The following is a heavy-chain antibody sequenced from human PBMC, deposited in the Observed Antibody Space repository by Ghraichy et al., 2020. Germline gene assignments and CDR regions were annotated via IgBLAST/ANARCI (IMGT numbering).Heavy chain of an antibody. D-gene: IGHD6-13*01. J-gene: IGHJ6*03. CDR1: GFTFSDYY. CDR2: ISSSSSYT. Sequence: GSLRLSCAASGFTFSDYYMSWIRQAPGKGLEWVSYISSSSSYTNYADSVKGRFTISRDNAKNSLYLQMNSLRAEDTAVYYCARDRSSSWYYNPAYYYYYMDVWGKGTTVTVSS. V-gene: IGHV3-11*06. CDR3: ARDRSSSWYYNPAYYYYYMDV.